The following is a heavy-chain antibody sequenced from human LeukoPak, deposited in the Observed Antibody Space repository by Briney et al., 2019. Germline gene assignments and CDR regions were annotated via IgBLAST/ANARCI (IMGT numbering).Heavy chain of an antibody. Sequence: GGSLRLSCAASGFTFSSYGMHWVRQAPGKGLEWVAVISYDGSNKYYADSVKGRFTISRDNSKNTLYLQMNSLRAEDTAVYYCARGYCSSTSCYLAYYFDYWGQGTLVTVSS. CDR3: ARGYCSSTSCYLAYYFDY. J-gene: IGHJ4*02. CDR2: ISYDGSNK. CDR1: GFTFSSYG. V-gene: IGHV3-30*03. D-gene: IGHD2-2*01.